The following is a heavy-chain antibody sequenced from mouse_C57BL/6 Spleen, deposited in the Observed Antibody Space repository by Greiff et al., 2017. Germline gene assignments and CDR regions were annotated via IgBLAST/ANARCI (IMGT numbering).Heavy chain of an antibody. V-gene: IGHV1-64*01. Sequence: QVQLQQPGAELVKPGASVKLSCKASGYTFTSYWMHWVKQRPGQGLEWIGMIHPNSGSTNYNEKFKSKATLTVDKSSSTAYMQLSSLTSEDSAVYYCARSYYGSYYYAMDYWGQGTSVTVSS. CDR1: GYTFTSYW. D-gene: IGHD2-9*01. CDR2: IHPNSGST. J-gene: IGHJ4*01. CDR3: ARSYYGSYYYAMDY.